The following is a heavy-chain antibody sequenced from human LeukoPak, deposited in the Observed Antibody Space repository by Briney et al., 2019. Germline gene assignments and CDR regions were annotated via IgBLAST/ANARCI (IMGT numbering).Heavy chain of an antibody. J-gene: IGHJ6*03. CDR2: ISAYSGNT. CDR3: ARPTWTYYYMDV. D-gene: IGHD1-1*01. CDR1: GYTFTSYG. Sequence: ASVKVSCKASGYTFTSYGISWVRQAPGQGLEWMGWISAYSGNTNYAQKLQGRVTMTTDTSTSTAYMELRSLRSDDTAVYYCARPTWTYYYMDVWGKGTTVTVSS. V-gene: IGHV1-18*01.